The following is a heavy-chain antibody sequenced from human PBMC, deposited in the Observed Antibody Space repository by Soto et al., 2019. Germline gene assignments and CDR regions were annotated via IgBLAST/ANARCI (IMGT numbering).Heavy chain of an antibody. CDR3: ARGPRNWGVDY. J-gene: IGHJ4*02. CDR1: GYTFTSYG. V-gene: IGHV1-8*02. CDR2: MSPNNGNT. Sequence: ASVKVSCKASGYTFTSYGISWVRQATGQDFEWMGWMSPNNGNTTYAQKFQGRVTMTRDTSKSTAFMELSSLTSEDTAVYYCARGPRNWGVDYWGQGTLVTVSS. D-gene: IGHD7-27*01.